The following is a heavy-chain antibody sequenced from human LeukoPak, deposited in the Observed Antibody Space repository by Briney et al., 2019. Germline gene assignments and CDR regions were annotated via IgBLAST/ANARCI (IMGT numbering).Heavy chain of an antibody. D-gene: IGHD3-10*01. J-gene: IGHJ4*02. CDR3: ARLNGSGSFDY. CDR2: IYYSRST. CDR1: GGSISSSSYE. V-gene: IGHV4-39*01. Sequence: SETLSLTCTVSGGSISSSSYEWGWIRQPPGKGLEWIGSIYYSRSTYYNPSLKSRVTISVATTKNQLSLTLSSVTAADTAVYYCARLNGSGSFDYWGQGTLVTVPS.